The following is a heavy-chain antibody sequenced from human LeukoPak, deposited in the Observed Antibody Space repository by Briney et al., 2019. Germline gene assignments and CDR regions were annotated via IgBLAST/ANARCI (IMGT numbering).Heavy chain of an antibody. J-gene: IGHJ6*02. D-gene: IGHD1-26*01. CDR1: GFTFDDYA. V-gene: IGHV3-9*01. CDR2: ISWNSGSI. CDR3: AKNLGSYYCYYGMDV. Sequence: GRSLRLSCAASGFTFDDYAMHWVRQAPGKGLEWVSGISWNSGSIGYADSVKGRFTISRDNAKNSLYLQMNSLRAEDTALYYCAKNLGSYYCYYGMDVWGQGTTVTVSS.